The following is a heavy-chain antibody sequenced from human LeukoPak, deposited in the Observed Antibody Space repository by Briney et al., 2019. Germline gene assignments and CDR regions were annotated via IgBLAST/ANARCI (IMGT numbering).Heavy chain of an antibody. CDR3: ARDWSPRASGSPTSH. D-gene: IGHD3-10*01. Sequence: GRSLRLSCAASGFTFSSYGMHWVRQAPGKGLEWVAVIWYDGSNKYYADSVKGRFTISRDNSKNTLYLQMNSLRAEDTAVYYCARDWSPRASGSPTSHWGQGSLVTVSS. J-gene: IGHJ4*02. V-gene: IGHV3-33*01. CDR2: IWYDGSNK. CDR1: GFTFSSYG.